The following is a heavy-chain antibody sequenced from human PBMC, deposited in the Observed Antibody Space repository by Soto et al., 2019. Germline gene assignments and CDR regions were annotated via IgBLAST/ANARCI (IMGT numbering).Heavy chain of an antibody. V-gene: IGHV4-4*07. Sequence: QVQLQESGPGLVKPSETLSLTCTVSGGSISSYYWSWIRQPAGKGLEWIGRIYTSGSTNYNPSLKSRVTMSVDTSKNQFSLKLSSVTAADTAVYYCARGPYDTRNSHAFDIWGQGTMVTVSS. CDR2: IYTSGST. D-gene: IGHD3-22*01. J-gene: IGHJ3*02. CDR3: ARGPYDTRNSHAFDI. CDR1: GGSISSYY.